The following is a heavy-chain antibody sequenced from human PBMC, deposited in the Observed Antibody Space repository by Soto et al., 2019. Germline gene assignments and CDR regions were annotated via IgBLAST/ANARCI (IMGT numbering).Heavy chain of an antibody. J-gene: IGHJ3*02. V-gene: IGHV6-1*01. CDR3: ARDTVWDALDI. Sequence: PAQTLSLTCAISGGSVSSNSGAWTWIRQSPSRGLEWLGRSYYRSKWYNDYAGSVKSRITINPDTSKNQFSLQLNSATAADTAVHYCARDTVWDALDIWGQGTMVTVSS. CDR1: GGSVSSNSGA. CDR2: SYYRSKWYN. D-gene: IGHD2-8*01.